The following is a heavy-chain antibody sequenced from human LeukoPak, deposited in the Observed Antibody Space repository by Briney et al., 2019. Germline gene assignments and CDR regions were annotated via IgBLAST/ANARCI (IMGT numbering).Heavy chain of an antibody. CDR1: GFTSTTFA. V-gene: IGHV3-23*01. CDR2: ISGSGSST. Sequence: GGSLRLSCVASGFTSTTFAMSWVRQAPGKGLEWVSGISGSGSSTYYADSVMGRFTISRDNSKNTLYLQMDSLRAEDTAVYYCAKVIGPIASAGYNWFDPWGQGTLVTASS. J-gene: IGHJ5*02. CDR3: AKVIGPIASAGYNWFDP. D-gene: IGHD6-13*01.